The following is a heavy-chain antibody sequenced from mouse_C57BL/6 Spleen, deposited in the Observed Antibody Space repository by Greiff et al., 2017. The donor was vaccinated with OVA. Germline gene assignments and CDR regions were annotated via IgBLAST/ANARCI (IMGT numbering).Heavy chain of an antibody. CDR1: GYSFTGYF. V-gene: IGHV1-20*01. D-gene: IGHD2-10*02. CDR2: INPYNGDT. J-gene: IGHJ2*01. CDR3: ARYEYGNPYYFDY. Sequence: VQLQQSGPELVKPGDSVKISCKASGYSFTGYFMNWVMQSHGKSLEWIGRINPYNGDTFYNQKFKGKATLTVDKSSSTAHMELRSLTSEDSAVYYCARYEYGNPYYFDYWGQGTTLTVSS.